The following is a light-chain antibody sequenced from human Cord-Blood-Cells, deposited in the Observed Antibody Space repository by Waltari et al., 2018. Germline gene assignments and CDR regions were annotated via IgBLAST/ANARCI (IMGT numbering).Light chain of an antibody. J-gene: IGLJ3*02. CDR2: DVS. CDR1: SSDVGGYNY. Sequence: QSALTQPRSVSGSPGQSVTFACTGTSSDVGGYNYISWYQQHPGKAPNLMIYDVSKRPSGVPDRFSGSKSGNTASLTISGLQAEDEADYYCCSYAGSYTWVFGGGTKLTVL. V-gene: IGLV2-11*01. CDR3: CSYAGSYTWV.